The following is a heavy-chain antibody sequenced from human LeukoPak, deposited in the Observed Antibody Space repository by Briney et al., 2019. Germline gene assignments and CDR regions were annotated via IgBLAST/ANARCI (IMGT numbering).Heavy chain of an antibody. CDR3: ARDRSGYGTPYYYYYGMDV. D-gene: IGHD5-12*01. V-gene: IGHV1-18*01. J-gene: IGHJ6*02. Sequence: ASAKVSCKASGYTFTSYGISWVRQAPGQGLEWMGWISAYNGNTNYAQKVRGGVTMTTDTSTSTAYMELRSLRSDDTAVYYCARDRSGYGTPYYYYYGMDVWGQGTTVTVSS. CDR2: ISAYNGNT. CDR1: GYTFTSYG.